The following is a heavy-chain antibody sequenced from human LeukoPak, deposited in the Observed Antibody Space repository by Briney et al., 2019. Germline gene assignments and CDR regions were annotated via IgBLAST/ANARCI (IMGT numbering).Heavy chain of an antibody. CDR3: ARAGSGWSHFDY. Sequence: SETLSLTCTVSGGSISSYYWNWIRQPAGKGLEWIGYIYYSGSTNYNPSLKSRVTISVDTSKNQFSLKLSSVTAADTAVYYCARAGSGWSHFDYWGQGTLVTVSS. D-gene: IGHD6-19*01. CDR1: GGSISSYY. V-gene: IGHV4-59*01. CDR2: IYYSGST. J-gene: IGHJ4*02.